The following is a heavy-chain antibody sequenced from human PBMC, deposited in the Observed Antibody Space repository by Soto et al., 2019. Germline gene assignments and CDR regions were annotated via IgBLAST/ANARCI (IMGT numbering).Heavy chain of an antibody. D-gene: IGHD1-7*01. J-gene: IGHJ4*02. CDR3: ASRDPGTSVDY. CDR2: IYRTGST. Sequence: SETLSLTCAVSGGSFTSNNWWTWGRQPPGQGLEWIGEIYRTGSTNYNPSLKSRVTISLDKSENQFSLKVTSLTAADKAVYYCASRDPGTSVDYWGQGTVVTVSS. V-gene: IGHV4-4*02. CDR1: GGSFTSNNW.